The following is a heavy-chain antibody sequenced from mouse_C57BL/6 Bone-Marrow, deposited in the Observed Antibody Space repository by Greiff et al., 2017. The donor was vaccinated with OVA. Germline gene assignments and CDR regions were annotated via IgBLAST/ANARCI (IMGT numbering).Heavy chain of an antibody. CDR1: GYTFTSYW. CDR2: IDPSDSET. CDR3: VTIYYDYDVSFAY. V-gene: IGHV1-52*01. D-gene: IGHD2-4*01. J-gene: IGHJ3*01. Sequence: QVQLQQPGAELVRPGSSVKLSCKASGYTFTSYWMHWVKQRPIQGLEWIGNIDPSDSETHYNQKFKDKATLTVDKSSSTAYMQLSSLTSEDSAVYYCVTIYYDYDVSFAYWGQGTLVTVAA.